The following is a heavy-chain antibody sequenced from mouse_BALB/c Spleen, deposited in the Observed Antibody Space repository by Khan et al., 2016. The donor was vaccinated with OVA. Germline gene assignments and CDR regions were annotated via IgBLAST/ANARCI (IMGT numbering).Heavy chain of an antibody. Sequence: VELVESGGGLVKPGGSLKLSCAASGFTFSDYYMYWIRQTPEKRLEWVATISAGSTYTYYPDSVKGRFTISRDNAKNSLYLHMSSLKSENTAIYYGARGHYGDPFSYWGQGTLVTVSA. CDR3: ARGHYGDPFSY. J-gene: IGHJ3*01. V-gene: IGHV5-4*02. CDR1: GFTFSDYY. CDR2: ISAGSTYT. D-gene: IGHD2-13*01.